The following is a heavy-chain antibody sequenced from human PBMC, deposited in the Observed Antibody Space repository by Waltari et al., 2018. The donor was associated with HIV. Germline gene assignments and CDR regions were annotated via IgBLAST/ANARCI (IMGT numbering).Heavy chain of an antibody. CDR1: GGTSSSYA. V-gene: IGHV1-69*01. D-gene: IGHD1-26*01. CDR2: IIPIFGTA. CDR3: AREEGARQSFDY. Sequence: QVQLVQSGAEVKKPGSSVTVSCKASGGTSSSYAFRWVRPAPGQGLEWMGGIIPIFGTANYAQKFQGRVTITADESTSTAYMELSSLRSEDTAVYYCAREEGARQSFDYWGQGTLVTVSS. J-gene: IGHJ4*02.